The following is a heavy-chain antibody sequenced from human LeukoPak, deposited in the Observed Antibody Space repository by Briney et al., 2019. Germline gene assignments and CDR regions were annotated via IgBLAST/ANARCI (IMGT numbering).Heavy chain of an antibody. CDR2: INPNSGGT. CDR3: ARGRLGYDTIDY. J-gene: IGHJ4*02. Sequence: ASVKVSCKASGYTFTGYYMHWVRQAPGQGLEWMGRINPNSGGTNYAQKFQGRVTMTRDTSISTAYMELSRLRSDDTAVYYCARGRLGYDTIDYWGQGTLVTVSS. V-gene: IGHV1-2*06. CDR1: GYTFTGYY. D-gene: IGHD5-12*01.